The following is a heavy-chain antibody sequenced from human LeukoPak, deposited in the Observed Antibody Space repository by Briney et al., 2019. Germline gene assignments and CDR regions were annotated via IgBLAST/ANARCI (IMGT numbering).Heavy chain of an antibody. D-gene: IGHD3-22*01. V-gene: IGHV4-31*03. Sequence: PSETLSLTCTVSGGSISSGGYYWSWIRQHPGKGLEWIGYIYYSGSTYYNPSLKSRVTISVDTSKNQFSLKLSSVTAADTAVYYCARAKSRITMIVVASGDRAAWFDPWGQGTLVTVSS. J-gene: IGHJ5*02. CDR1: GGSISSGGYY. CDR3: ARAKSRITMIVVASGDRAAWFDP. CDR2: IYYSGST.